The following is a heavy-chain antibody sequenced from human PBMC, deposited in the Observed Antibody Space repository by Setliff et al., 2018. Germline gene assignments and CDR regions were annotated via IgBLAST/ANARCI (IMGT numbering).Heavy chain of an antibody. Sequence: SLRLSCAASGFSFSDAWMNWVRQAPGKGLEWVGRIKRRGDGGTIDYAAPVKGRFTISREDSKDTLYLQMNSLRSEDTAVYFCARVYCRHSCLVKSYMDVWGTGTTVTVSS. J-gene: IGHJ6*03. V-gene: IGHV3-15*07. D-gene: IGHD2-15*01. CDR1: GFSFSDAW. CDR3: ARVYCRHSCLVKSYMDV. CDR2: IKRRGDGGTI.